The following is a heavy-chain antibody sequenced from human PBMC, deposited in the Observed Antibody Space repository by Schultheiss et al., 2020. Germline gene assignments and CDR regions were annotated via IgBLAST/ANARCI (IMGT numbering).Heavy chain of an antibody. CDR1: GYTFTGYY. D-gene: IGHD5-18*01. CDR3: ARERGYSYGYGSSYDY. V-gene: IGHV1-69*06. Sequence: SVKVSCKASGYTFTGYYMHWVRQAPGQGLEWMGGIIPIFGTANYAQKFQGRVTITADKSTSTVYMELSSLRSEDTAVYYCARERGYSYGYGSSYDYWGQGTLVTVSS. J-gene: IGHJ4*02. CDR2: IIPIFGTA.